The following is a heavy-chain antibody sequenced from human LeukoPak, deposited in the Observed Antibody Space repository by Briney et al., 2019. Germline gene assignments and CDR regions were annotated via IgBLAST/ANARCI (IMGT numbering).Heavy chain of an antibody. D-gene: IGHD1-26*01. Sequence: SETLSLTCTVSGGSISSYYWSWIRQPPGKGLEWIGYIYYSGSTNYNPSLKSRVTISVDTSKNQFSLKLSSVTAADTAVYYCAMHGSYYVGGVDYWGQGTLVTVSS. CDR3: AMHGSYYVGGVDY. V-gene: IGHV4-59*12. J-gene: IGHJ4*02. CDR2: IYYSGST. CDR1: GGSISSYY.